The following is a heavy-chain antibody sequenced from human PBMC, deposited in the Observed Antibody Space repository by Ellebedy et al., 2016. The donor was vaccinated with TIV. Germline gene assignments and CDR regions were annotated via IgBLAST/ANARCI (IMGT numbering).Heavy chain of an antibody. CDR1: GGSLSSSSSY. Sequence: MPSETLSLTCTVSGGSLSSSSSYWSWIRQPPGKGLELIGYIYYSGSTNYNPSLKSLVTISVDTSKNQFSLKLSSVTAADTAVYYCARYHRSSSWFDYWGQGTRVTVSS. J-gene: IGHJ4*02. CDR3: ARYHRSSSWFDY. V-gene: IGHV4-61*01. CDR2: IYYSGST. D-gene: IGHD6-13*01.